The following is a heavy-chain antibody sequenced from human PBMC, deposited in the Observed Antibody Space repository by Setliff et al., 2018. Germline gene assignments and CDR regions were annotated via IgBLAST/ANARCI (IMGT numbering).Heavy chain of an antibody. CDR3: ARTDDYYNFYAY. Sequence: LTCTVSGASISSSSYYWAWIRQPPGRGLELIGSIFYGGSTYYNPSLKSRVTISIDASKNQFSLKLDSVTAADTAVYYCARTDDYYNFYAYWGQGTLVTVS. CDR2: IFYGGST. CDR1: GASISSSSYY. J-gene: IGHJ4*02. V-gene: IGHV4-39*07. D-gene: IGHD3-3*01.